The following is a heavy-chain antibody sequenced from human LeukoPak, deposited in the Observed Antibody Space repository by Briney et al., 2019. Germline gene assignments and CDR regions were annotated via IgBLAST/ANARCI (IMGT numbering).Heavy chain of an antibody. Sequence: KPSQTLSLTCTVSGGSISSGSYYWSWIRQPAGKGLEWIGRIYTSGSTNYNPSLKSRVTISVDTSKNQFSLKLSSVTAADTAVYYCARDRTQWPESESYYCYYMDVWGKGTTVTVSS. D-gene: IGHD6-19*01. CDR1: GGSISSGSYY. J-gene: IGHJ6*03. CDR3: ARDRTQWPESESYYCYYMDV. CDR2: IYTSGST. V-gene: IGHV4-61*02.